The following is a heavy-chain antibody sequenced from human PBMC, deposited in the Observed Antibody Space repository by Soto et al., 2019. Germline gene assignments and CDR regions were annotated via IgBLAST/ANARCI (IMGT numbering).Heavy chain of an antibody. CDR3: ARGPGYGLPFLEDLFH. CDR2: IHRGGNT. CDR1: GFTVSSYY. V-gene: IGHV3-66*01. J-gene: IGHJ4*02. Sequence: EVQLVESGGGLVQPGGSLRLSCAASGFTVSSYYMSWVRQAPGKGLEWVSIIHRGGNTYYADSVKGRFTISRDNSNNMLFLQMNRLRAEDTAVYYCARGPGYGLPFLEDLFHRGQGTLVTVSS. D-gene: IGHD3-3*02.